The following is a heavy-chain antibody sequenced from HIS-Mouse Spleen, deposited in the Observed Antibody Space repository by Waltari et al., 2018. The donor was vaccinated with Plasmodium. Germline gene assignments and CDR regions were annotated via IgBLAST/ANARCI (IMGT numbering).Heavy chain of an antibody. D-gene: IGHD3-10*01. CDR1: GFAFSSYW. CDR2: IYSGGST. V-gene: IGHV3-66*01. J-gene: IGHJ3*02. Sequence: EVQLVEAGGGLVQPGGSLRLSCAASGFAFSSYWLGWVRQAPGKGLEWVSVIYSGGSTYYADSVKGRFTISRDNSKNTLYLQMNSLRAEDTAVYYCARGSAGDAFDIWGQGTMVTVSS. CDR3: ARGSAGDAFDI.